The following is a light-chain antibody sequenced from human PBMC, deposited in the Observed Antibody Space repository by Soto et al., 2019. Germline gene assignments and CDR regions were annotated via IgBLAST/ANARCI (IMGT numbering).Light chain of an antibody. J-gene: IGKJ2*01. V-gene: IGKV1-39*01. CDR2: DVF. Sequence: DIQMTQSPSSLSASLGDRVTVTCRSSESIGTYLNWYQQKPGKAPRLLIYDVFTLQTGVPSRFSGSGSGIYFTLTISGLQSEDFATYYCQQSFNAPRTFGQGTKLEIQ. CDR3: QQSFNAPRT. CDR1: ESIGTY.